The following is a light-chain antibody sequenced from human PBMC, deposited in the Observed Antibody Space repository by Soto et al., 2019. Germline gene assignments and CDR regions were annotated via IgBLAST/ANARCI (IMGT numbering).Light chain of an antibody. CDR2: GAS. CDR3: QQYGSSGT. CDR1: QSVSRNS. J-gene: IGKJ1*01. Sequence: EIVLTQSPGTLSLSVGETATLSCRASQSVSRNSLTWYQQRPGQAPTLLISGASSRATGIPDRFSGSGSGTDFTLTISRLEPEDFAVYYCQQYGSSGTFGQGTKVDIK. V-gene: IGKV3-20*01.